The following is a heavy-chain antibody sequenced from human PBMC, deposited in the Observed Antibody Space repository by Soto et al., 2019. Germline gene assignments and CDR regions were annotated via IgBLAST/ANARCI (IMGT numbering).Heavy chain of an antibody. D-gene: IGHD1-26*01. CDR1: GYTFTSYA. V-gene: IGHV1-3*05. CDR2: INAGNGNT. CDR3: ASSGSYWGIDY. J-gene: IGHJ4*02. Sequence: QVQLVQSGAEEKKPGASVKVSCKASGYTFTSYAMHWVRQAPGQRLEWMGWINAGNGNTKYSQKFQGRVTITRDTSASKAYMELSSLRSEATAVYYCASSGSYWGIDYWGQGTLVTVSS.